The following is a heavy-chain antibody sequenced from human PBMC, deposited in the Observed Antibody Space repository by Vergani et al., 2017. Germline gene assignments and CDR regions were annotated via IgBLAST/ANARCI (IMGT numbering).Heavy chain of an antibody. CDR2: IYTSGST. J-gene: IGHJ5*02. D-gene: IGHD4-17*01. CDR1: GGPISSGSYY. V-gene: IGHV4-61*02. Sequence: QVQLQESGPGLVQPSQTLSLTCTVPGGPISSGSYYWSWIRQPAGKGLEWIGRIYTSGSTNYNPSLKSRVTISVDTAKNQFSLKLSSETAADTTMYYCARDERRDTHDYGDYRGLDPWGQGTLVTVSS. CDR3: ARDERRDTHDYGDYRGLDP.